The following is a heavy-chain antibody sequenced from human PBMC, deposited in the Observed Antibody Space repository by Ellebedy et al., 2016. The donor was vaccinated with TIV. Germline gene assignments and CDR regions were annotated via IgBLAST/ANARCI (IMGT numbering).Heavy chain of an antibody. V-gene: IGHV1-2*02. CDR1: GYTFTAYY. Sequence: ASVKVSCKTSGYTFTAYYIHWVRQAPGQGLEWMGWISPNSAATKFAQKFQGRVAMTRNTSFRTVYMDLSRLRSDDTAVYYCARDRASFTMIMVEFYYYGMDVWGQGTAVTVSS. J-gene: IGHJ6*02. CDR3: ARDRASFTMIMVEFYYYGMDV. D-gene: IGHD3-22*01. CDR2: ISPNSAAT.